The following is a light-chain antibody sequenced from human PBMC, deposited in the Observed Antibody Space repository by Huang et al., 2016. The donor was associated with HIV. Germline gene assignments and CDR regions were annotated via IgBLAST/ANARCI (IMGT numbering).Light chain of an antibody. V-gene: IGKV3D-15*01. CDR1: QSIRNN. CDR2: GAS. Sequence: EIVMTQSLATLSVSPGERATLSCRASQSIRNNLAWYQQKPGQAPRLASYGASTRATGVPARFSGSGSGTDFTLTISSLQSEDVAVYYCQQYDNWPPWTFGQGTKVEIK. J-gene: IGKJ1*01. CDR3: QQYDNWPPWT.